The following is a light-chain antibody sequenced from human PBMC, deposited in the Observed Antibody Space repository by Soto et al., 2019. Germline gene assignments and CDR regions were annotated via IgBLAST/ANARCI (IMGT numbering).Light chain of an antibody. Sequence: DIQMTQSPSSLSESVGDRVTITCQASRDISNYLNWYQQKPGKAPKLLMYDASNLETGVPSRFSGSGSGTDFTFTISSLQPEDIATYYCQQYENFPSLTFGGGTRVEIK. J-gene: IGKJ4*01. V-gene: IGKV1-33*01. CDR1: RDISNY. CDR2: DAS. CDR3: QQYENFPSLT.